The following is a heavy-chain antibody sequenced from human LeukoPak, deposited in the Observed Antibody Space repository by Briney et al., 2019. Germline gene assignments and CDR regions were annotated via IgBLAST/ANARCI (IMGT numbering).Heavy chain of an antibody. D-gene: IGHD6-13*01. Sequence: PSETLSLTCTVPGGSISSYYWSWIRQPPGKGLEWIGYIYYSGSTNYNPSLKSRVTISVDTSKNQFSLKLSSATAADMAVYYCARGMYSSSWYYFDYWGQGTLVTVSS. CDR3: ARGMYSSSWYYFDY. V-gene: IGHV4-59*08. J-gene: IGHJ4*02. CDR2: IYYSGST. CDR1: GGSISSYY.